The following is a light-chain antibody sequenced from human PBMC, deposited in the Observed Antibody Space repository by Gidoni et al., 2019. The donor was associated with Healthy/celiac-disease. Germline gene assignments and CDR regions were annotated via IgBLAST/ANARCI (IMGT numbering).Light chain of an antibody. CDR2: AAS. J-gene: IGKJ1*01. V-gene: IGKV1-8*01. CDR1: QGISSY. Sequence: AIRMTPSPSSFSASTGDSVTITCRASQGISSYLAWYQQKPGKAPKLLIYAASTLQSGVPSRFSGSGSGTDFTLTISCLQSEDFATYYCQQYYSYPRTFXXXTKVEIK. CDR3: QQYYSYPRT.